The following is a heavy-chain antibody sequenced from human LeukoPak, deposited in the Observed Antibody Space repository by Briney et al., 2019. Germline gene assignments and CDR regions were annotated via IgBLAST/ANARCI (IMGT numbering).Heavy chain of an antibody. D-gene: IGHD2-2*02. CDR1: GGTFSSYA. V-gene: IGHV1-69*13. CDR2: IIPIFGTA. CDR3: ASHTLTRYCSSTSCYTGAFDI. J-gene: IGHJ3*02. Sequence: ASVKVSCKASGGTFSSYAISWVRQAPGQGLEWMGGIIPIFGTANYAQKFQGRVTITADESTSTAYMELSSLRSEDTAVYYCASHTLTRYCSSTSCYTGAFDIWGQGTMVTVSS.